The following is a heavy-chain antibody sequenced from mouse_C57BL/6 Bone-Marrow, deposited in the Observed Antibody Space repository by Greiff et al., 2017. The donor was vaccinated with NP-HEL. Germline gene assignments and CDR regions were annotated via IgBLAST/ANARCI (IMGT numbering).Heavy chain of an antibody. CDR3: ARRFYYYGSSYGYYFDY. CDR1: GFTFSSYG. CDR2: ISSGGSYT. J-gene: IGHJ2*01. D-gene: IGHD1-1*01. V-gene: IGHV5-6*01. Sequence: EVHLVESGGDLVKPGGSLKLSCAASGFTFSSYGMSWVRQTPDKRLEWVATISSGGSYTYYPDSVKGRFTISRDNAKNTLYLQMSSLKSEDTAMYYCARRFYYYGSSYGYYFDYWGQGTTLTVSS.